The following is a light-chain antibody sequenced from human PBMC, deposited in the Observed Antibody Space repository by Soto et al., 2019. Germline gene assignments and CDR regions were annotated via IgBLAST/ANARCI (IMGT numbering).Light chain of an antibody. Sequence: SYELTQPLSVSVALGQTARINCGENNIGRKNVHWYQQKPGQAPVLVIYRSTNRPSGIPERFSGSNSGNTATLTISRAQVGDEADYYCQVWDSSTVHVVFGGGTKLTVL. CDR2: RST. CDR1: NIGRKN. J-gene: IGLJ2*01. CDR3: QVWDSSTVHVV. V-gene: IGLV3-9*01.